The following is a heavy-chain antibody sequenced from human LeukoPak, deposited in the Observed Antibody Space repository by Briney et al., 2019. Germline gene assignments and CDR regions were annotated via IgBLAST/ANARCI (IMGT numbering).Heavy chain of an antibody. CDR1: GFTFSSYG. CDR2: IRYDGSNK. V-gene: IGHV3-30*02. J-gene: IGHJ4*02. CDR3: AKDPESIAAAGYYFDY. Sequence: GGSLRLSCAASGFTFSSYGMHWVRQAPGKGLEWVAFIRYDGSNKYYADSVKGRFTISRDNSKTTLYLQMNSLRAEDTAVYYCAKDPESIAAAGYYFDYWGQGTLVTVSS. D-gene: IGHD6-13*01.